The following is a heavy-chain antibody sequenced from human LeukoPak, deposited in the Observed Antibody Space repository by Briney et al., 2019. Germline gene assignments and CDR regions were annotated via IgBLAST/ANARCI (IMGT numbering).Heavy chain of an antibody. Sequence: SVKVSCKASGGTLSSYAISWVRQAPGQGLEWMGGIIPIFGTANYAQKFQGRVTITTDESTSTAYMELSSLRSEDTAVYYCARRRLAVAGNNWFDPWGQGTLVTVSS. V-gene: IGHV1-69*05. CDR3: ARRRLAVAGNNWFDP. J-gene: IGHJ5*02. D-gene: IGHD6-19*01. CDR2: IIPIFGTA. CDR1: GGTLSSYA.